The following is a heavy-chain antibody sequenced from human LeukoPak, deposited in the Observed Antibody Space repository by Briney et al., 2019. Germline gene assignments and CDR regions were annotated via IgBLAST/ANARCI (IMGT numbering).Heavy chain of an antibody. CDR3: ASHKYDLLTGYYIPFDY. Sequence: SQTLSLTCTVAGGSISSGSYYWSCIRQPAGKGLEWIGRIYTSGSTNYNPSLKSRVTISVDTSKNQFSLKLSSVTAADTAVYYCASHKYDLLTGYYIPFDYWGQGTLVTVSS. V-gene: IGHV4-61*02. J-gene: IGHJ4*02. CDR2: IYTSGST. CDR1: GGSISSGSYY. D-gene: IGHD3-9*01.